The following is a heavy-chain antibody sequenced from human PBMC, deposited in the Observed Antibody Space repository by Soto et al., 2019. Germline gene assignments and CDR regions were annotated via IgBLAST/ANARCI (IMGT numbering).Heavy chain of an antibody. D-gene: IGHD1-26*01. CDR1: GYSFTDNY. J-gene: IGHJ6*02. V-gene: IGHV1-2*02. Sequence: ASVKVSCKASGYSFTDNYIHWVRQAPGQGLDWMGWINPNSGGTSYAQKFQGRVTMTRDTSISTAYIELSSLRSDDTAVYYCARGPYSGSSTSLPCYSPMDVWGQGTTVTVSS. CDR3: ARGPYSGSSTSLPCYSPMDV. CDR2: INPNSGGT.